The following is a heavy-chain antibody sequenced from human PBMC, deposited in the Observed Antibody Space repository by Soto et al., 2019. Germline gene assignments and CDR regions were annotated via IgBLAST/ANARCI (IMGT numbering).Heavy chain of an antibody. Sequence: PGGSLRLSCAASGFTFSSYAMHWVRQAPGKGLEWVAVISYDGSNKYYADSVKGRFTISRDNSKNTLYLQMNSLRAEDTAVYYCARPEVVVAALYGMDVWGQGTTVTVSS. J-gene: IGHJ6*02. CDR1: GFTFSSYA. CDR2: ISYDGSNK. V-gene: IGHV3-30-3*01. D-gene: IGHD2-15*01. CDR3: ARPEVVVAALYGMDV.